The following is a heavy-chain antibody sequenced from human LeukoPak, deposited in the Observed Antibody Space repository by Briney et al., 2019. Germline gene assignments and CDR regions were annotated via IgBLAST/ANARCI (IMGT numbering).Heavy chain of an antibody. J-gene: IGHJ5*02. Sequence: PSETLSLTCTVSGGSISSYYWSWIRQPPGKGLEWIGYIYYSGSTNYNPSLKSRVTISVDTSKNQFSLKLSSVTAADTAVYYCARMYSGYKNWLDPWGQGTLVTVSS. CDR1: GGSISSYY. CDR3: ARMYSGYKNWLDP. CDR2: IYYSGST. V-gene: IGHV4-59*01. D-gene: IGHD1-26*01.